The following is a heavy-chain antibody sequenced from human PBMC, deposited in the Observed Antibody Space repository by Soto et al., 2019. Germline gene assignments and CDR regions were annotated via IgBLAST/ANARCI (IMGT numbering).Heavy chain of an antibody. J-gene: IGHJ6*03. CDR1: GYTFTSYG. V-gene: IGHV1-18*01. CDR2: ISAYNGNT. D-gene: IGHD3-10*01. Sequence: GASVKVSCKASGYTFTSYGISWVRQAPGQGLEWMGWISAYNGNTNYAQKLQGRVTMTTDTSTSTAYMELRSLRSDDTAVYYCARVIASDPRLGRVLLWSRDPDYYYYMDVRGKGTTVTVSS. CDR3: ARVIASDPRLGRVLLWSRDPDYYYYMDV.